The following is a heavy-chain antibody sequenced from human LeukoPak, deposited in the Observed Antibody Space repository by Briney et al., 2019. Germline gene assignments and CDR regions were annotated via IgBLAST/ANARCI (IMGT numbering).Heavy chain of an antibody. CDR3: ARGGIYCSSTSCSGYYFDY. CDR1: GASISTYY. CDR2: ISYGGGA. V-gene: IGHV4-59*12. D-gene: IGHD2-2*01. Sequence: KPSETLSLTCAVSGASISTYYWSWIRQPPGQGLQWIGYISYGGGAKYNPSLKSRVTISLDLSKNQFSLKLRSVTAADTAVYYCARGGIYCSSTSCSGYYFDYWGQGTLVTVSS. J-gene: IGHJ4*02.